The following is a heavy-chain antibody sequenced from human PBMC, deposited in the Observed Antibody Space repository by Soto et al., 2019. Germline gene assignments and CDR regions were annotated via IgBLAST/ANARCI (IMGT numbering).Heavy chain of an antibody. D-gene: IGHD3-10*01. J-gene: IGHJ6*02. CDR2: ISSSSSTI. V-gene: IGHV3-48*02. CDR1: GVTFSSYS. CDR3: ARDNGYGSGSYNYYYGMDV. Sequence: GGSLRLSCAASGVTFSSYSMNWVRQAPGKGLEWVSYISSSSSTIYYADSVKGRFTISRDNAKNSLYLQMNSLRDEDTAVYYCARDNGYGSGSYNYYYGMDVWGQGTTVTVSS.